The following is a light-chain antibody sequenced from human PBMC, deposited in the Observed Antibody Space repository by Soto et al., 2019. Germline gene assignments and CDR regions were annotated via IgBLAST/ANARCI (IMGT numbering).Light chain of an antibody. CDR2: DAS. V-gene: IGKV3-11*01. J-gene: IGKJ4*01. Sequence: EIVLTQSPATLSLSPGERATLSYRASQSVGRYLAWYQQKPGQAPRLLIYDASNSATGIPARFSGSGSETDFTLTVSSLEPEDFAVYYCQQRGSWPLTFGGGTKMEIK. CDR1: QSVGRY. CDR3: QQRGSWPLT.